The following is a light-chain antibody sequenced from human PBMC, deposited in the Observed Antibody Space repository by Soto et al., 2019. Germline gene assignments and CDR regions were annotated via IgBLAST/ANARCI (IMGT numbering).Light chain of an antibody. CDR3: QQSFT. V-gene: IGKV1-5*03. J-gene: IGKJ3*01. Sequence: DILMTQSPSTLSASVGDRVTITCRASQSISSWLAWYQQKPGKAPKLLIYKASTLESGVPSRFSGSGSGTDFTLTISNLQPDDFATYYCQQSFTLGPGTKVDI. CDR1: QSISSW. CDR2: KAS.